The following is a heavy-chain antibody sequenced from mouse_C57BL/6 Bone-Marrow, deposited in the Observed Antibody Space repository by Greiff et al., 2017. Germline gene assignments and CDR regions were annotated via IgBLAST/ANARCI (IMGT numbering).Heavy chain of an antibody. CDR3: ASLNLDGFAY. CDR2: IWGVGST. D-gene: IGHD4-1*01. J-gene: IGHJ3*01. V-gene: IGHV2-6*01. CDR1: GFSLTSYG. Sequence: VKLMESGPGLVAPSQSLSITCTVSGFSLTSYGVDWVRPSPGKGLEWLGVIWGVGSTKYNSALKSRLSISKDNSKSQVFLKMNSLQTDDTAMYYCASLNLDGFAYWGQVTLVTVSA.